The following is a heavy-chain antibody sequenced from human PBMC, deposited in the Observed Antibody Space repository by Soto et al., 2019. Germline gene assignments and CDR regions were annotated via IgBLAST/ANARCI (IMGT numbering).Heavy chain of an antibody. CDR1: DGSFSGYY. J-gene: IGHJ6*02. Sequence: SETLSLTCAVYDGSFSGYYWSWIRQPPGRGLEWIGEINHSGRTNYNPSLKSRVTISIDVSKKQFSLKKSSVTAADTALYYCARICSSGSCALYSHDYFGMDVWGQGTTVTVSS. CDR2: INHSGRT. V-gene: IGHV4-34*01. D-gene: IGHD2-15*01. CDR3: ARICSSGSCALYSHDYFGMDV.